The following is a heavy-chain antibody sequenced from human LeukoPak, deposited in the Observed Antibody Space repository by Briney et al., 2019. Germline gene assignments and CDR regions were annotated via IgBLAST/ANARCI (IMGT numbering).Heavy chain of an antibody. CDR2: IFYSGST. CDR3: ARHSPFYYDSSGYRAFDI. CDR1: SASVKTYY. D-gene: IGHD3-22*01. Sequence: SETLSLTCTVSSASVKTYYWSWIRQPPGKGLEWIGYIFYSGSTNYNPSLKSRVTISVDTSKNQFSLNLNSVTAADTAVYYCARHSPFYYDSSGYRAFDIWGQGTMVTVSS. J-gene: IGHJ3*02. V-gene: IGHV4-59*08.